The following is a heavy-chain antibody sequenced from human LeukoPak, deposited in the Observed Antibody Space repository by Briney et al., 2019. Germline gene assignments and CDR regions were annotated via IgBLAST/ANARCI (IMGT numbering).Heavy chain of an antibody. Sequence: PSETLSLTCTVSGGSISSYYWTWIRQPPGKGLEWIGYIYYSGSTNYNPSLKSRVTMSVDTSKNQFSLKLSSVTAADTAVYYCARGTYYDFWSGYSDWFDLWGQGTLVTVSS. CDR2: IYYSGST. CDR3: ARGTYYDFWSGYSDWFDL. CDR1: GGSISSYY. J-gene: IGHJ5*02. V-gene: IGHV4-59*12. D-gene: IGHD3-3*01.